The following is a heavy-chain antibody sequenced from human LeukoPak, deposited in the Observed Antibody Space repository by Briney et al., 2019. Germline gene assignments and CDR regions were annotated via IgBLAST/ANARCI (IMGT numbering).Heavy chain of an antibody. V-gene: IGHV4-4*02. D-gene: IGHD4-17*01. CDR3: ARAGTTVTTPYYYGMDV. Sequence: SETLSLTCAVSGGSISSSNWWSWVRQPPGKGLEWIGEIYHSGSTNYNPSLKSRVTISVDKSKNQFSLKLSSVTAADTAVYYCARAGTTVTTPYYYGMDVWGQGTTVTVSS. CDR2: IYHSGST. CDR1: GGSISSSNW. J-gene: IGHJ6*02.